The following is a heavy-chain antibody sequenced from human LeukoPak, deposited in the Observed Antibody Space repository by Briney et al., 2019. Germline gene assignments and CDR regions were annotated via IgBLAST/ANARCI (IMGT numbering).Heavy chain of an antibody. V-gene: IGHV4-59*08. CDR3: ATNRAGTYDRPFDI. Sequence: PSETLSLTCTVSGGSISSYYWNWIRQPPGKGLEWIGYIYYSGSTNYNPFLKSRVTISIDTSKNQFSLELSSVTATDTAVYFCATNRAGTYDRPFDIWGQGTMVTVSS. J-gene: IGHJ3*02. CDR1: GGSISSYY. D-gene: IGHD1-26*01. CDR2: IYYSGST.